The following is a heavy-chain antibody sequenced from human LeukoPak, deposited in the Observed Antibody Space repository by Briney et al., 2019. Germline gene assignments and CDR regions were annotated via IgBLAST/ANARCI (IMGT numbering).Heavy chain of an antibody. D-gene: IGHD3-10*01. CDR2: ISGSGGST. CDR1: GFTFSRHG. Sequence: GGSLRLSCAASGFTFSRHGMSWVRQAPGKGLEWVSAISGSGGSTYSADSVKGRFTISRDNSKNTPYLQMNSLRAEDTAVYYCAKDSMGSGIYWCAFDIWGQGTMVTVSS. J-gene: IGHJ3*02. V-gene: IGHV3-23*01. CDR3: AKDSMGSGIYWCAFDI.